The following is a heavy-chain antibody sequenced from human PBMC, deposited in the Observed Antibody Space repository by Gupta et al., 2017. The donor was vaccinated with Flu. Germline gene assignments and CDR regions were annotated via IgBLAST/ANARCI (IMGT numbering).Heavy chain of an antibody. V-gene: IGHV3-30*18. D-gene: IGHD3-10*01. Sequence: VQLVESGGGVVQPGRSLRLSCAASGFTFSSYGMHWVRRAPGKGLEWVAVISYDGSNKYYADSVKGRFTISRDNSKNTLYLQMNSLRAEDTAVYYCAKDHYYGSGSFLSGYGMDVWGQGTTVTVSS. CDR3: AKDHYYGSGSFLSGYGMDV. J-gene: IGHJ6*02. CDR2: ISYDGSNK. CDR1: GFTFSSYG.